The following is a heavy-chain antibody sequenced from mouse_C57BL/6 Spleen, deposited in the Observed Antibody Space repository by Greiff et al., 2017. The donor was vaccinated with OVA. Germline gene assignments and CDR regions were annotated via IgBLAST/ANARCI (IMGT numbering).Heavy chain of an antibody. CDR2: IYPGDGDT. CDR3: ARWTAQATLYYFDY. D-gene: IGHD3-2*02. V-gene: IGHV1-82*01. CDR1: GYAFSSSW. J-gene: IGHJ2*01. Sequence: VQLVESGPELVKPGASVKISCKASGYAFSSSWMNWVKQRPGKGLEWIGRIYPGDGDTNYNGKFKGKATLTADKSSSTAYMQLSSLTSEDSAVYFCARWTAQATLYYFDYWGQGTTLTVSS.